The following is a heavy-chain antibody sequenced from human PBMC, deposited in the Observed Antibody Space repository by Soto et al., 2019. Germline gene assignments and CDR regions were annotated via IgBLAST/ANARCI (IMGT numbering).Heavy chain of an antibody. J-gene: IGHJ4*02. CDR2: ISYDGSNK. Sequence: GGSLRLSCAASGFTFSSYGMHWVRQAPGKGLEWVAVISYDGSNKYYADSVKGRFTISRDNSKNTLYLQMNSLRAEDTAVYYCAKDSSGYERSYYFDYWGQGTLVTVSS. CDR1: GFTFSSYG. CDR3: AKDSSGYERSYYFDY. V-gene: IGHV3-30*18. D-gene: IGHD5-12*01.